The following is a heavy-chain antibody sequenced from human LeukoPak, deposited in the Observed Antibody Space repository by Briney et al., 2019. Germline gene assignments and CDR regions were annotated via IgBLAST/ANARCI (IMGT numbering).Heavy chain of an antibody. CDR1: GGSISSSGYY. D-gene: IGHD5-24*01. CDR2: IYYSGST. V-gene: IGHV4-39*07. J-gene: IGHJ4*02. Sequence: SETLSLTCTVSGGSISSSGYYWAWIRQPPGKGLECIGSIYYSGSTYYNPSLKSRVTISVDTSKNQFSLKLGSVTAADTAVYYCARLVASITWADYWGQGTLVTVSS. CDR3: ARLVASITWADY.